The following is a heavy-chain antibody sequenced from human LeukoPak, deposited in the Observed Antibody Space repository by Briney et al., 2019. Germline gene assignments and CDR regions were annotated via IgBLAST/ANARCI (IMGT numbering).Heavy chain of an antibody. CDR2: IYPGDSYT. CDR1: GYSLTSYW. J-gene: IGHJ3*02. V-gene: IGHV5-51*01. D-gene: IGHD3-10*01. Sequence: GESLKISCKGSGYSLTSYWIAWVRQMPGKGLEWMGIIYPGDSYTTYSPSFQGQVTISADKSISTAYLQWRSLKASDTAMYYCARHSGSDALDIWGQGTMVTVSS. CDR3: ARHSGSDALDI.